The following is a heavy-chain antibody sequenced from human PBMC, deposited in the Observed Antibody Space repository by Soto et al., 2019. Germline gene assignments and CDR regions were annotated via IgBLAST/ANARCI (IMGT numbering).Heavy chain of an antibody. J-gene: IGHJ6*02. CDR1: GYTFTSYA. V-gene: IGHV1-3*01. CDR3: ARDYYYDSSGPPGYYGMDV. CDR2: INAGNGNT. Sequence: ASVKVSCKASGYTFTSYAMHWVRQAHGQRLEWMGWINAGNGNTKYSQKFQGRVTITRDTSASTAYMELSSLRSEDTAVYYCARDYYYDSSGPPGYYGMDVWGQGTTVTVSS. D-gene: IGHD3-22*01.